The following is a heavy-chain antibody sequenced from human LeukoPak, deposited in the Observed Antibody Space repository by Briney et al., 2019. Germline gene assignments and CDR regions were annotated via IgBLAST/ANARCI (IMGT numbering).Heavy chain of an antibody. Sequence: SETLSLTCTVSGGSISSSSYYWGWIRQPPGKGLEWIGSIYYSGSTYYNPSLKSRVTISVDTSKNQFSLKLSSVTAADTAVYYCARDGSVVTPHFDYWGQGTLVTVSS. CDR3: ARDGSVVTPHFDY. D-gene: IGHD4-23*01. J-gene: IGHJ4*02. V-gene: IGHV4-39*07. CDR2: IYYSGST. CDR1: GGSISSSSYY.